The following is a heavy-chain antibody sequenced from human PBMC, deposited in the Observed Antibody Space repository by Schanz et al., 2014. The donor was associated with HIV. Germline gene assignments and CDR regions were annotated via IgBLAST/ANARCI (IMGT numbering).Heavy chain of an antibody. CDR1: GFTVSNNH. J-gene: IGHJ3*01. D-gene: IGHD1-1*01. CDR2: IGGSST. V-gene: IGHV3-53*01. Sequence: QLVESGGGLIQPGGSLRLSCVFSGFTVSNNHLSWVRQAPGKGLEWVSAIGGSSTYYADFVKGRFTISRDNSKNTLYLQVNSLRAEDTAIYYCAKLSRGDAFDVWGQGTVVTVSS. CDR3: AKLSRGDAFDV.